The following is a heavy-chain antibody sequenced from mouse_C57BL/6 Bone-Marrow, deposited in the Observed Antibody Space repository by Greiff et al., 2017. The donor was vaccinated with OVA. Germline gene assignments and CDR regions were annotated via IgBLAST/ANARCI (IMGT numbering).Heavy chain of an antibody. D-gene: IGHD1-1*01. CDR2: ISSGGSYT. V-gene: IGHV5-6*01. CDR1: GFTFSSYG. J-gene: IGHJ4*01. Sequence: EVQGVESGGDLVKPGGSLKLSCAASGFTFSSYGMSWVRQTPDKRLEWVATISSGGSYTYYPDSVKGRFTISRDNAKNTLYLQMSSLKSEDTAMYYCARHPITTVVADENYYAMDYWGQGTSVTVSS. CDR3: ARHPITTVVADENYYAMDY.